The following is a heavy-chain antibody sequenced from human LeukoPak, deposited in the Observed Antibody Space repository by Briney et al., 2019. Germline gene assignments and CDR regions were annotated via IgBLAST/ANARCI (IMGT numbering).Heavy chain of an antibody. V-gene: IGHV3-23*01. CDR2: ISFSGDIT. CDR1: GFTFSDSA. CDR3: ARDIELST. D-gene: IGHD3-16*02. Sequence: PGGSLRLSCAASGFTFSDSAMSWVRQAPGKGLEWVSLISFSGDITYYTDSVKGRFTISRDNSKDTLYLQMNSLRAEDTAIYYCARDIELSTWGLGTMVTVSS. J-gene: IGHJ3*01.